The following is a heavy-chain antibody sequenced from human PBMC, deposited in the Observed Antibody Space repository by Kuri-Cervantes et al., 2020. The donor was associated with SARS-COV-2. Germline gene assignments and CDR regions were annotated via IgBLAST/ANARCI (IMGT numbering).Heavy chain of an antibody. Sequence: ASVKVSCKASGYTFTGYYMHWVRQAPGQGLEWMGWINPNSGGTNYAQKFQGWVTMTRDTSISTAYMELSRLRSDDTAAYYCARGPYYYDSSGYYTSVYYYYGMDVWGQGTTVTVSS. CDR3: ARGPYYYDSSGYYTSVYYYYGMDV. D-gene: IGHD3-22*01. CDR1: GYTFTGYY. V-gene: IGHV1-2*04. CDR2: INPNSGGT. J-gene: IGHJ6*02.